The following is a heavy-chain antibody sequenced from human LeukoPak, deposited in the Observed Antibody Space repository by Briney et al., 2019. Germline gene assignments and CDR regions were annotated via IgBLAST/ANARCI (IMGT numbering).Heavy chain of an antibody. D-gene: IGHD6-13*01. J-gene: IGHJ4*02. Sequence: PGGSLRLSCVVSGFPFSSYAMSWVRQAPGKGLEWVSGISGSGDDTYYAASVKGRFIVSRDTSKNTLYLQMNSLRAEDTAVYYCARGNIAAAGIHYWGQGTLVIVSS. CDR1: GFPFSSYA. CDR3: ARGNIAAAGIHY. V-gene: IGHV3-23*01. CDR2: ISGSGDDT.